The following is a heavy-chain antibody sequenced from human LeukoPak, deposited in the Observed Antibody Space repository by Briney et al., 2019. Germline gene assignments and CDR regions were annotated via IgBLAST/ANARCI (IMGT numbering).Heavy chain of an antibody. J-gene: IGHJ4*02. CDR3: ARAQSGFWSGYCFDY. CDR1: GFTFSTSW. CDR2: IKQDGSEK. D-gene: IGHD3-3*01. V-gene: IGHV3-7*01. Sequence: PGGSLRLSCAASGFTFSTSWMTWVRQAPGKGLEWVANIKQDGSEKYYVDSVKGRFAVSRDNAKNPLYLQMNSLRAEDTAVYYCARAQSGFWSGYCFDYWGQGTLVTVSS.